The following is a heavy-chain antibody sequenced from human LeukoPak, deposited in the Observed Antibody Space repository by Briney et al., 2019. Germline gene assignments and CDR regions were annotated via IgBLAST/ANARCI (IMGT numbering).Heavy chain of an antibody. CDR3: AKDSRSRIAVACLGH. J-gene: IGHJ4*02. CDR1: GFTFSSYA. CDR2: ISGSGGST. D-gene: IGHD6-19*01. Sequence: GGSLRLSCAASGFTFSSYAMSWVRQAPGKGLEWVSAISGSGGSTCYADSVKGRFTISRDNSKNTLYLQMNSLRAEDTAVYYCAKDSRSRIAVACLGHWGQGTLVTVSS. V-gene: IGHV3-23*01.